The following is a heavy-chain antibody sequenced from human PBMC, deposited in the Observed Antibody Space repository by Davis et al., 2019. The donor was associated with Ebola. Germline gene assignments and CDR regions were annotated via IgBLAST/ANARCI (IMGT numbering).Heavy chain of an antibody. V-gene: IGHV4-39*01. CDR1: GGSISSSSYY. Sequence: SETLSLTCTVSGGSISSSSYYWGWIRQPPGKGLEWIGSIYYSGSTYYSPSLKSRVTISVDTSKNQFSLKLSSVTAADTAVYYCARGIVNFDWLSNYYYYYGMDVWGQGTTVTVSS. D-gene: IGHD3-9*01. CDR2: IYYSGST. CDR3: ARGIVNFDWLSNYYYYYGMDV. J-gene: IGHJ6*02.